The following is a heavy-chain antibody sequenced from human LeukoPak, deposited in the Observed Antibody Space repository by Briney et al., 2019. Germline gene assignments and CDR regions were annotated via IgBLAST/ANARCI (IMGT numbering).Heavy chain of an antibody. D-gene: IGHD1-26*01. CDR2: ISSSSSTI. CDR3: ARAGVGATQGVNY. J-gene: IGHJ4*02. CDR1: GFTFSDYY. V-gene: IGHV3-11*04. Sequence: GGSLRLSCAASGFTFSDYYMSWIRQAPGKGLEWVSYISSSSSTIYYADSVKGRFTISRDNAQNSLYLQMNSLRAEDSAVYYCARAGVGATQGVNYWGQGTLVTVSS.